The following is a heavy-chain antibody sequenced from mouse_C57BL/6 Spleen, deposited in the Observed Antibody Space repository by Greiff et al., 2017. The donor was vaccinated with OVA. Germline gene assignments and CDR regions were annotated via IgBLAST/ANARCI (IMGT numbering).Heavy chain of an antibody. Sequence: VQLQQSGPVLVKPGASVKMSCKASGYTFTDYYMNWVKQSHGKSLEWIGVINPYNGGTSYNQKFKGKATLTVDKSSSTAYMELNSLTSEDSAVYYCARDYGYDNYAMDYWGQGTSVTVSS. D-gene: IGHD2-2*01. J-gene: IGHJ4*01. CDR2: INPYNGGT. CDR3: ARDYGYDNYAMDY. CDR1: GYTFTDYY. V-gene: IGHV1-19*01.